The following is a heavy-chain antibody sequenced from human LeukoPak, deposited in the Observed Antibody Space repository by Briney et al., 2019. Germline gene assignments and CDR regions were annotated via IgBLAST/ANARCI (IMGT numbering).Heavy chain of an antibody. V-gene: IGHV3-11*01. CDR2: IGGSGTSI. CDR1: VVTFPLYY. CDR3: AGHDVWNGRRPH. Sequence: PGGSLRLSCQPSVVTFPLYYMGWVRQAPGKGLEWLSYIGGSGTSIWHADSVKGRFTLSRDDTKNQLFLQMNSLRVEDSAMYFSAGHDVWNGRRPHWGQGTRVTVSS. J-gene: IGHJ4*02. D-gene: IGHD3-16*01.